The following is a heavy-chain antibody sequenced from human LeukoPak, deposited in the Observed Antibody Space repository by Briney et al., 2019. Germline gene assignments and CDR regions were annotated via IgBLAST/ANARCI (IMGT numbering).Heavy chain of an antibody. CDR3: ARDVGCSSNSCYANFDY. CDR2: ISAYNGNT. CDR1: GYTFTSYG. D-gene: IGHD2-2*01. J-gene: IGHJ4*02. V-gene: IGHV1-18*04. Sequence: ASVKVSCKASGYTFTSYGISWVRQAPGQGLEWMGWISAYNGNTNYAQKLQGRVTMTTDTSTSTAYMELRSLRSDDTAVYYCARDVGCSSNSCYANFDYWGQGTLVTVSS.